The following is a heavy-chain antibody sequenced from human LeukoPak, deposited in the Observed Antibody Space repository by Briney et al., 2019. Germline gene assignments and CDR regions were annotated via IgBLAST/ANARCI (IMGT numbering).Heavy chain of an antibody. CDR2: INPNSGGT. J-gene: IGHJ6*02. V-gene: IGHV1-2*02. Sequence: ASVKVSCKASGYTFTGYYMHWVRQAPGQGLEWMGWINPNSGGTNYAQKFQGRVTMTRDTSISTAYMELSRLRSDDTAVYYCARDWAAASNYYYGMDVWGQGTTVTVSS. CDR1: GYTFTGYY. D-gene: IGHD6-25*01. CDR3: ARDWAAASNYYYGMDV.